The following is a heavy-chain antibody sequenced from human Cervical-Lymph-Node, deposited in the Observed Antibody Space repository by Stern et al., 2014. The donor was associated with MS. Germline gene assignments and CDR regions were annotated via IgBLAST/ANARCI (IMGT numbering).Heavy chain of an antibody. D-gene: IGHD6-13*01. CDR2: IYWDDDD. V-gene: IGHV2-5*02. Sequence: QVTLKESGPTLMRPTQTLTLTCTFSGFSLNSYGVGVGWIRQPPGKDLEWLALIYWDDDDRYSPVLRARLNITKDTSKNQVVLTMTDMDPMDTATYYCAREIAAVVPFDYWGQGTLVTVSS. J-gene: IGHJ4*02. CDR1: GFSLNSYGVG. CDR3: AREIAAVVPFDY.